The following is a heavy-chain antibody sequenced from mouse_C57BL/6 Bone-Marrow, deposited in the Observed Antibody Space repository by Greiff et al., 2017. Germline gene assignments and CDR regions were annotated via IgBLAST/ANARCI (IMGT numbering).Heavy chain of an antibody. Sequence: EVKLMESGGGLVKPGGSLKLSCAASGFTFSSYTMSWVRQTPEKRLEWVATISGGGGNTYYTDNVKGRFTISRDNAKNTLYLQMSSLRSEDTALYYCARRGFDYWGQGTTLTVSS. CDR1: GFTFSSYT. CDR3: ARRGFDY. V-gene: IGHV5-9*01. CDR2: ISGGGGNT. J-gene: IGHJ2*01.